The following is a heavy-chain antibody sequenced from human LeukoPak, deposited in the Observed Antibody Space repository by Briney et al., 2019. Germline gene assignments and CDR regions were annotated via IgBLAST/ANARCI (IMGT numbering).Heavy chain of an antibody. CDR1: GGTFSSYA. CDR2: IIPIFGTA. V-gene: IGHV1-69*13. CDR3: TNWFGESDPHYYYYGMDV. J-gene: IGHJ6*04. Sequence: SVKVFCKASGGTFSSYAISWVRQAPGQGLEWMGGIIPIFGTANYAQKFQGRVTITADESTSTAYMELSSLRSEDTAVYYCTNWFGESDPHYYYYGMDVWGKGTTVTVSS. D-gene: IGHD3-10*01.